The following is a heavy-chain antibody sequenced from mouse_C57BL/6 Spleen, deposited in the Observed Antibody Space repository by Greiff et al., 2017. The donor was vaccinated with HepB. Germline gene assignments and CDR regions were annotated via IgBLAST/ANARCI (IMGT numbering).Heavy chain of an antibody. V-gene: IGHV1-9*01. CDR1: GYTFTGYW. J-gene: IGHJ4*01. CDR2: ILPGSGST. Sequence: VQLQQSGAELMKPGASVKLSCKATGYTFTGYWIEWVKQRPGHGLEWIGEILPGSGSTNYNEKFKGKATFTADTSSNTADMQLSSLTTEDSAIYYSARRGYYGSSPHYYAMDYWGQGTSVTVSS. D-gene: IGHD1-1*01. CDR3: ARRGYYGSSPHYYAMDY.